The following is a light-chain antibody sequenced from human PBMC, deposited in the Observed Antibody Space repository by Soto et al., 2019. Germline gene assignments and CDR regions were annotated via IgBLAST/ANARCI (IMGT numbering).Light chain of an antibody. CDR2: TSS. CDR1: QTVSSN. V-gene: IGKV3-15*01. J-gene: IGKJ4*01. Sequence: DIVMTQYPATLSASPGERATLSCRASQTVSSNLAWYQQKPGQAPRLLFYTSSTTATGVPARFSGSRSGTDFSLTISSLQSEDFAVYSCQQYNSWPLTFGGGTKVEIK. CDR3: QQYNSWPLT.